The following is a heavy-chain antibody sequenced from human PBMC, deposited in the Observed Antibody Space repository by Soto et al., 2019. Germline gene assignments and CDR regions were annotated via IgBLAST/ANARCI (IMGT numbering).Heavy chain of an antibody. J-gene: IGHJ3*02. Sequence: QVQLVESGGGVVQPGRSLRLSCAASGFTFSSYGMHWVRQAPGKGLEWVAVIWYDGSNKYYADSVKGRFTISRDNSKNTLYLQMNSLRAEDTAVYYCARAVFLPFNDAFDIWGQGTMVTVSS. CDR1: GFTFSSYG. V-gene: IGHV3-33*01. CDR2: IWYDGSNK. CDR3: ARAVFLPFNDAFDI. D-gene: IGHD3-3*01.